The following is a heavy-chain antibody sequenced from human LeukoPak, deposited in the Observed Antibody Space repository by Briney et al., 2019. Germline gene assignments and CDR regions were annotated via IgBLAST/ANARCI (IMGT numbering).Heavy chain of an antibody. Sequence: GGSLRLSCAASGFTFSSYSMNWVRQAPGKGLEWVSSISSSSSYIFYADSVKGRFTISRDNAKNSLYLQMNSLRAEDTAVYYCARSPRWVLPYYYYGMDVWGQGTTVTVSS. CDR3: ARSPRWVLPYYYYGMDV. CDR2: ISSSSSYI. D-gene: IGHD1-26*01. V-gene: IGHV3-21*01. CDR1: GFTFSSYS. J-gene: IGHJ6*02.